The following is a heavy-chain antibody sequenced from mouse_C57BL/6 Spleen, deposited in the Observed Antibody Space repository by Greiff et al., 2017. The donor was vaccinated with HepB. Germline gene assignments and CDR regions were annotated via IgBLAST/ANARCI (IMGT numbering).Heavy chain of an antibody. V-gene: IGHV1-62-2*01. Sequence: VKLQESGAELVKPGASVKLSCKASGYTFTEYTIHWVKQRSGQGLEWIGWFYSGSGSIKYNEKFKDKATLNADKSSRTVYMALSRLTSEDSAVYFCARHEEDSNSWCAYWGQGTLVTVSA. D-gene: IGHD2-5*01. CDR3: ARHEEDSNSWCAY. CDR2: FYSGSGSI. J-gene: IGHJ3*01. CDR1: GYTFTEYT.